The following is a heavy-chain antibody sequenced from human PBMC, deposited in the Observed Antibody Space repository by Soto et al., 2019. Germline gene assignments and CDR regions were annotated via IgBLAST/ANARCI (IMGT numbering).Heavy chain of an antibody. CDR3: ARGLRDIAARLDAFDI. CDR2: INHSGST. V-gene: IGHV4-34*01. Sequence: SETLSLTCAVYGGSFSGYYWSWIRQPPGKGLEWIGEINHSGSTNYNPSLKSRVTISVDTSKNQFSLKLSSVTAADTAVYYCARGLRDIAARLDAFDIWGQGTMVTVSS. J-gene: IGHJ3*02. D-gene: IGHD6-6*01. CDR1: GGSFSGYY.